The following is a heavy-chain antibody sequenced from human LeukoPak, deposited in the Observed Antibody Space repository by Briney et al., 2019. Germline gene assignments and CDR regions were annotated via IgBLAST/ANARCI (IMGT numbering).Heavy chain of an antibody. Sequence: GGSLRLSCAASGFTFSSYEMNWVRQAPGKGLEWVSYISSSGSTIYYADSVKGRFTISRDNAKNSLYLQTNSLRAEDTAVYYCARRGQIGRQWLDNWFDPWGQGTLVTVSS. CDR3: ARRGQIGRQWLDNWFDP. CDR1: GFTFSSYE. D-gene: IGHD6-19*01. CDR2: ISSSGSTI. V-gene: IGHV3-48*03. J-gene: IGHJ5*02.